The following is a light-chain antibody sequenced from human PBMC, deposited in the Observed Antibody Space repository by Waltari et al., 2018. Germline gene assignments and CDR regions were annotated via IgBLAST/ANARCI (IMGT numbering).Light chain of an antibody. CDR3: AAWDDSLSGWV. Sequence: QSVLTQPPSASGTPGQGVTISCSGSSSNIGDNYVYWYQQFPGTSPKLLIHRNNRRAPGVPDRFSGSKSGTSAFLVISGLRSEDEADYHCAAWDDSLSGWVFGGGTKLTVL. J-gene: IGLJ3*02. CDR1: SSNIGDNY. CDR2: RNN. V-gene: IGLV1-47*01.